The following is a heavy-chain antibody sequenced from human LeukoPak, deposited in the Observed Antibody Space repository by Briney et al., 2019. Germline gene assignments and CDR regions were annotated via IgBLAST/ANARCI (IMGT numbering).Heavy chain of an antibody. CDR2: IYTSEST. CDR1: GGSISSSSYY. D-gene: IGHD6-13*01. J-gene: IGHJ3*02. Sequence: SETLSLTCTVSGGSISSSSYYWGWIRQPPGKGLEWIGRIYTSESTNYNPSLKSRVTMSVDTSKNQFSLKLRSVTAADTAVYYCASETGAAGDAFDIWGQGTMVTVSS. V-gene: IGHV4-61*05. CDR3: ASETGAAGDAFDI.